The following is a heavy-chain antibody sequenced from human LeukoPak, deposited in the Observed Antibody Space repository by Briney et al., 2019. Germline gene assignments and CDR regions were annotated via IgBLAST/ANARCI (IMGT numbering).Heavy chain of an antibody. D-gene: IGHD2-2*01. CDR3: AKAQLGYCSSTSCYDGFDAFDI. V-gene: IGHV3-23*01. Sequence: GGSLRLSCAASGFTFSSYAMSWVRQAPGKGLEWVSAISGSGGSTYYADSVKGRFTISRDNSKNTLYLQMNSLRAEDTAVYYCAKAQLGYCSSTSCYDGFDAFDIWGQGTMVTVSS. J-gene: IGHJ3*02. CDR2: ISGSGGST. CDR1: GFTFSSYA.